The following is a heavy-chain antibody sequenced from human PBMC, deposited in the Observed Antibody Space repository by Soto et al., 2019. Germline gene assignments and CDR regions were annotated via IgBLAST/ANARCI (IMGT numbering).Heavy chain of an antibody. CDR3: ASSMVRGVTHYYCYGMDV. J-gene: IGHJ6*02. V-gene: IGHV1-46*01. CDR1: GYTFTSYY. D-gene: IGHD3-10*01. CDR2: INPSGGST. Sequence: ASVKVSCKASGYTFTSYYMHWVRQAPGQGLEWMGIINPSGGSTSYAQKFQDRVTMTTDTSTSTVYMELSSLTSEDTAVYYCASSMVRGVTHYYCYGMDVWGQGTTVTVSS.